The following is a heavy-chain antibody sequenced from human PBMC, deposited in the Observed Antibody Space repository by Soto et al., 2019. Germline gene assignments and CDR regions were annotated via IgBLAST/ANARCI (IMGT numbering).Heavy chain of an antibody. V-gene: IGHV4-59*01. J-gene: IGHJ6*02. CDR1: GASISSYY. CDR3: AGYCSSSICTEDHYFALDV. D-gene: IGHD2-2*01. CDR2: IYYSGST. Sequence: SETLSLTCTVSGASISSYYWSWIRQPPGKGLECIGYIYYSGSTNYNPSLKSRVTISVDTSKNQFSLKLSSVSAPDTARYYCAGYCSSSICTEDHYFALDVWGQGTMVTVSS.